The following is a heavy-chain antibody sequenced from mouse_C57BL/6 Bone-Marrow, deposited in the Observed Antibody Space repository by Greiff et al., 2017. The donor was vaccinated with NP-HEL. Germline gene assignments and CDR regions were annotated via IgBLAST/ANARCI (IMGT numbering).Heavy chain of an antibody. CDR1: GYTFTSYW. D-gene: IGHD1-1*01. CDR2: IDPSDSYT. V-gene: IGHV1-69*01. CDR3: AREGIYYYGSSLFDY. J-gene: IGHJ2*01. Sequence: QVQLQQPGAELVMPGASVKLSCKASGYTFTSYWMHWVKQRPGQGLEWIGEIDPSDSYTNYNQKFKGKSTLTVDKSSSTAYMQLSSLTSEDSAVYYCAREGIYYYGSSLFDYWGQGTTLTVSP.